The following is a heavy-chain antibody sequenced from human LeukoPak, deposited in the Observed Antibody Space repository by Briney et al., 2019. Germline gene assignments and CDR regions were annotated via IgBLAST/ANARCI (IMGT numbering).Heavy chain of an antibody. CDR3: TKEGLAYSGYEWDVDY. CDR2: ITSTGTYI. CDR1: GFSFSDYN. J-gene: IGHJ4*02. D-gene: IGHD5-12*01. V-gene: IGHV3-21*01. Sequence: GGSLRLSCAASGFSFSDYNMNWVRQAPGKALEWVSSITSTGTYIFYGDSVKGRFTISRDNSKNTLYLQMNSLRAEDTAVYYCTKEGLAYSGYEWDVDYWGQGTLVTVSS.